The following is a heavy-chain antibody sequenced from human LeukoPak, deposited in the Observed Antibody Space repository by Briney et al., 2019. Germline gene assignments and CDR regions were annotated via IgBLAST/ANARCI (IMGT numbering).Heavy chain of an antibody. V-gene: IGHV1-69*06. CDR2: IIPIFGTA. CDR3: ARSVNYPPVLRFLEWLLY. CDR1: GGTFSSYA. Sequence: SVKVSCKASGGTFSSYAISWVRQAPGQGLEWMGGIIPIFGTANYAQKFQGRVTITADKSTSTAYMELSSLRSGDTAVYYCARSVNYPPVLRFLEWLLYWGQGTLVTVSS. J-gene: IGHJ4*02. D-gene: IGHD3-3*01.